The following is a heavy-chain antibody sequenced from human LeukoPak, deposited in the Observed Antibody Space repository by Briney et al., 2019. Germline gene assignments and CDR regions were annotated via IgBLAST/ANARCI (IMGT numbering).Heavy chain of an antibody. J-gene: IGHJ5*01. V-gene: IGHV1-18*01. CDR1: GYTFTSYG. CDR2: ISIYNGDT. D-gene: IGHD3-16*01. CDR3: ARDKGNIINFGGVIEFDP. Sequence: ASVKVSCKASGYTFTSYGISWVRQAPGQGLEWMGWISIYNGDTTYYAQNLQGRVTLTTDTSTSTAYMELRSLRSDDTAVYYCARDKGNIINFGGVIEFDPWGPGTLVTVSS.